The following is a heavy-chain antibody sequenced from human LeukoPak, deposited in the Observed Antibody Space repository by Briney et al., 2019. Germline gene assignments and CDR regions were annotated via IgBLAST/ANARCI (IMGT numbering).Heavy chain of an antibody. CDR2: IRQDGSAK. CDR3: ARAGIAAAEYAFDI. Sequence: GGSLRLSCAASGFTFSNYWMSWVRQISGRGLEWVANIRQDGSAKYYVDSVKGRFTISRDNAKDSLYLQMNSLRAGDTAVYYCARAGIAAAEYAFDIWGQGTMVTVSS. D-gene: IGHD6-13*01. J-gene: IGHJ3*02. CDR1: GFTFSNYW. V-gene: IGHV3-7*01.